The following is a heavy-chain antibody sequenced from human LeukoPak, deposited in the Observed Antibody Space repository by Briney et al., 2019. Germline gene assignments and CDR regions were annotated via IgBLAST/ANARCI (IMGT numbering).Heavy chain of an antibody. Sequence: SETLSLTCTVSGYSISSGYYWGWIRQPPGKGLEWIGSIYHSGSTYYNPSLKSRVTISVDTSKNQFSLKLSSVTAADTAVYFCLLKQKTPYDILTGYYWAYYMDVWGKGTTVTVSS. V-gene: IGHV4-38-2*02. CDR2: IYHSGST. CDR3: LLKQKTPYDILTGYYWAYYMDV. CDR1: GYSISSGYY. J-gene: IGHJ6*03. D-gene: IGHD3-9*01.